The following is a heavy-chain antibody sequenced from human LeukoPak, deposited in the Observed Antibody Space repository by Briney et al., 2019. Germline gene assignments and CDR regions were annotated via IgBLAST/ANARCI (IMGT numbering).Heavy chain of an antibody. CDR3: LGYYYDSSGYRYIDY. D-gene: IGHD3-22*01. J-gene: IGHJ4*02. CDR1: GFTFSSSN. CDR2: ISSSSSHI. V-gene: IGHV3-21*01. Sequence: GALRLSCAASGFTFSSSNVVWVRQAPGKGLEWVSSISSSSSHIYYADSVKGRFTISRDNAKNSLYLQMNSLRAEDTAVYYCLGYYYDSSGYRYIDYWGQGTLVTVSS.